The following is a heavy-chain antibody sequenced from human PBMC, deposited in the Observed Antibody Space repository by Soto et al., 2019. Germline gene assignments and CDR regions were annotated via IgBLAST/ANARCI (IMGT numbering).Heavy chain of an antibody. CDR3: ARGIVVVPAAKGYYYGMDV. J-gene: IGHJ6*02. Sequence: QVQLVQSGAEVKKPGSSVKVSCKASGGTFSSYAISWVRQAPGQGLEWMGGIIPIFGTANYAQKFQGRVTITADESTSTAYMELSSLRSEDTAVYYCARGIVVVPAAKGYYYGMDVWGQGTTVTVSS. CDR1: GGTFSSYA. CDR2: IIPIFGTA. V-gene: IGHV1-69*01. D-gene: IGHD2-2*01.